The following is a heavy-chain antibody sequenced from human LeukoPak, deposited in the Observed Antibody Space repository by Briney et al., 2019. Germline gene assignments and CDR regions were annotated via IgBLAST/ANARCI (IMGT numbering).Heavy chain of an antibody. CDR1: GLTFSSQV. Sequence: GGSLRLSCAASGLTFSSQVMSWVRQAPGKGLEWVSAISGSGGSTYYADSVKGRFTISRDNSKNTLYLQMNSLRAEDTAVYYCAKGGVYFDYWGQGTLVTVSS. D-gene: IGHD3-16*01. J-gene: IGHJ4*02. V-gene: IGHV3-23*01. CDR3: AKGGVYFDY. CDR2: ISGSGGST.